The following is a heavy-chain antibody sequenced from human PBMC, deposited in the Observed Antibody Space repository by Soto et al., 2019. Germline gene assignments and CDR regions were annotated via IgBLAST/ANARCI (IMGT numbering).Heavy chain of an antibody. CDR1: GDSTRSFY. CDR2: IYYSGST. D-gene: IGHD4-17*01. V-gene: IGHV4-59*01. J-gene: IGHJ4*02. Sequence: SETLSLTCTVYGDSTRSFYWSWIRQPPGKGLEWIGNIYYSGSTNYNPSRKSRVTMSVDMSRNQVSLKLSSVTAADTAVYYCTRVGGYYGDYPNFDYCGQVPLVTFCS. CDR3: TRVGGYYGDYPNFDY.